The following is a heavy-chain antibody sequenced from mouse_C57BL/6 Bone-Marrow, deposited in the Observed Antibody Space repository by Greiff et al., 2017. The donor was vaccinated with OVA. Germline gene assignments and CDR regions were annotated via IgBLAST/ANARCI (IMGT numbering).Heavy chain of an antibody. V-gene: IGHV5-4*03. CDR1: GFTFSSHA. J-gene: IGHJ2*01. Sequence: EVKLMESGGGLVKPGGSLKLSCAASGFTFSSHAMSWVRQTPEKRLEWVATISDGGSYTYYPDNVKGRFTISRDNAKNNLYLQMSHLKSEDTAMYYCARDLLLRWEDYFDYWGQGTTLTVSS. D-gene: IGHD1-1*01. CDR2: ISDGGSYT. CDR3: ARDLLLRWEDYFDY.